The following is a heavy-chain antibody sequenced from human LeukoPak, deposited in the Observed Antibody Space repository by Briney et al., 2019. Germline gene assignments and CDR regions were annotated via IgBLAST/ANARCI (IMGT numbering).Heavy chain of an antibody. V-gene: IGHV6-1*01. CDR3: TRVAAAGTDYFDY. D-gene: IGHD6-13*01. CDR2: TYYRSKWYA. CDR1: GDSVSSNSAA. Sequence: SQTLSLTCALSGDSVSSNSAAWNWIRQSPSRGLEWLGRTYYRSKWYADYAVSVKSRITINPDTSKNQFSLQLNSVTPEDTAVYYCTRVAAAGTDYFDYWGQGTLVTVSS. J-gene: IGHJ4*02.